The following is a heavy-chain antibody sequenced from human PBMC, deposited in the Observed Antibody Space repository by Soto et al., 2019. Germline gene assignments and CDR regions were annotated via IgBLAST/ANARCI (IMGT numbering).Heavy chain of an antibody. CDR3: AKEVGATHWYFDL. CDR2: IIGSGDST. Sequence: VHLVESGGGLVKPGGSLRLSCAASGFTFSSYSMNWVRRTPGKGLEWVSSIIGSGDSTYYADSVKGRFTISRVNSKNTLYLHMNSLRAEDTAVYYCAKEVGATHWYFDLWGRGTLVTVSS. J-gene: IGHJ2*01. D-gene: IGHD1-26*01. V-gene: IGHV3-23*04. CDR1: GFTFSSYS.